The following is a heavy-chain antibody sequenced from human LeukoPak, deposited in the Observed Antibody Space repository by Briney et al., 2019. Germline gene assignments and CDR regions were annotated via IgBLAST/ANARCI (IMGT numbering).Heavy chain of an antibody. V-gene: IGHV1-46*01. CDR3: ARDHLAVGYFDY. CDR1: GYTFTSYY. CDR2: INPSGGST. D-gene: IGHD6-19*01. J-gene: IGHJ4*02. Sequence: GASVTVSCKASGYTFTSYYMHWVRQAPGQGLEWMGIINPSGGSTSYAQKFQGRVTMTRDTSTSTVYMELSSLRSEDTAVYYCARDHLAVGYFDYWGQGTLVTVSS.